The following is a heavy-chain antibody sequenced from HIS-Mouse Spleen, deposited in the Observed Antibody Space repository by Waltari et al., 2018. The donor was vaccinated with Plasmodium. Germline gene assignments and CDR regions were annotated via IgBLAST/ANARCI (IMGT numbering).Heavy chain of an antibody. Sequence: QLQLQESGPGLVKPSETPSPTCTVSGGSIRTSSYYCGWIRQPPGKGLEWIGSIYYSGSTYYNPSLKSRVTISVDTSKNQFSLKLSSVTAADTAVYYCARDRITGTSYFDYWGQGTLVTVSS. CDR3: ARDRITGTSYFDY. J-gene: IGHJ4*02. CDR2: IYYSGST. D-gene: IGHD1-7*01. CDR1: GGSIRTSSYY. V-gene: IGHV4-39*07.